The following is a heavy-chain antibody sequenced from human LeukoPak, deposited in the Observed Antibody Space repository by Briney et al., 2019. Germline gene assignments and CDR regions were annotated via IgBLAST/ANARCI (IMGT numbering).Heavy chain of an antibody. Sequence: SETLSLTCAVYGGSFSGYYWSWIRQPPGKGLEWIGEINHSGSTNYNPSLKSRVTISVDTSKNQFSLKLSSVTAADTAVYYCARHWTYYDYVWGSYRPYYFDYWGQGTLVTVSS. CDR1: GGSFSGYY. J-gene: IGHJ4*02. D-gene: IGHD3-16*02. CDR2: INHSGST. CDR3: ARHWTYYDYVWGSYRPYYFDY. V-gene: IGHV4-34*01.